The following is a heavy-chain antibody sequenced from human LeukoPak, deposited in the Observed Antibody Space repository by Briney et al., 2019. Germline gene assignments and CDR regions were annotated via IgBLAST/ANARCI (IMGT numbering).Heavy chain of an antibody. CDR2: INPSGSST. Sequence: ASVKVSCKASGYSFTSYYMHWVRQAPGQGLEWMGLINPSGSSTTYAQRFQGRVTMTRDISTSTDYMELTSLTSDDTAVYYCARGQAAAVPRRVNWFDPWGQGTLVTVSS. CDR1: GYSFTSYY. D-gene: IGHD6-13*01. J-gene: IGHJ5*02. CDR3: ARGQAAAVPRRVNWFDP. V-gene: IGHV1-46*01.